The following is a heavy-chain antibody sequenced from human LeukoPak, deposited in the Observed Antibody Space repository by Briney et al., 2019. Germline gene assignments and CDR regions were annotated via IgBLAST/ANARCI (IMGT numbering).Heavy chain of an antibody. CDR3: AKRRQSGSYRGTFDI. V-gene: IGHV3-23*01. J-gene: IGHJ3*02. Sequence: GGSLRLSCAASGFTFTSYAMSWVRQAPGKGLEWVSTIGPTGAGTYYVDSVKGRFTISRDNSKNTLYLQMNSLRAEDTAVYYCAKRRQSGSYRGTFDIWGQGTMVTVSS. D-gene: IGHD1-26*01. CDR2: IGPTGAGT. CDR1: GFTFTSYA.